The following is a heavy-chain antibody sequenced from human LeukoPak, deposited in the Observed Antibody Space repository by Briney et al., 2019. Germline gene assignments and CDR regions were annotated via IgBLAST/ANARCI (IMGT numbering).Heavy chain of an antibody. J-gene: IGHJ4*02. CDR1: GFTVNNKF. CDR3: ARLRGSGSYFPDS. V-gene: IGHV3-66*04. D-gene: IGHD1-26*01. Sequence: PGGSLRLSCAASGFTVNNKFMTWVRQAPGKGLEWVSVIYSGGTTYYADSVKGRFIISRDNSKNMLYLQMNSLRAEDTAVYYCARLRGSGSYFPDSWGQGALVTVSP. CDR2: IYSGGTT.